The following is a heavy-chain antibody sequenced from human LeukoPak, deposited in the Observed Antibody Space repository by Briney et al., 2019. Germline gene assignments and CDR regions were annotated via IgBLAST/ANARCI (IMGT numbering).Heavy chain of an antibody. Sequence: GGSLRLSCAASGFTFSSYAMSWVRQAPGKGLEWVSAISGSGGSTYCADSVKGRFTISRDNSKNTLYLQMNSLRAEDTAVYYCAKERSSGWYVAGTDAFDIWGQGTMVTVSS. CDR3: AKERSSGWYVAGTDAFDI. V-gene: IGHV3-23*01. CDR1: GFTFSSYA. D-gene: IGHD6-19*01. J-gene: IGHJ3*02. CDR2: ISGSGGST.